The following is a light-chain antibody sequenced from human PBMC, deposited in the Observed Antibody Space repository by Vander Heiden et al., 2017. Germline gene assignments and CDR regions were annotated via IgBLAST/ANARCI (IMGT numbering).Light chain of an antibody. CDR2: GNN. J-gene: IGLJ3*02. Sequence: QSVLTQPPPVSGAPGQTVTISCTGSRSNIGAGYDVNWYQQVPGTAPKLLIFGNNNRPSGVPDRFSGSKSGTSASLAITGLQAEDEADYYCQSYDSSLSGWVFGGGTKLTVL. CDR1: RSNIGAGYD. CDR3: QSYDSSLSGWV. V-gene: IGLV1-40*01.